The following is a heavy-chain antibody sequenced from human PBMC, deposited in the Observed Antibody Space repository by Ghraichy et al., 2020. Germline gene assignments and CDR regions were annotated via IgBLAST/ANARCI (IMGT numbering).Heavy chain of an antibody. D-gene: IGHD3-22*01. CDR2: IYPGDSDT. V-gene: IGHV5-51*01. Sequence: GESLNISCKGSGYSFTSYWIGWVRQMPGKGLEWMGIIYPGDSDTRYSPSFQGQVTISADKSISTAYLQWSSLKASDTAMYYCDRPQYYYDSSGYYGAIDAFDIWGQGTMVTVSS. CDR3: DRPQYYYDSSGYYGAIDAFDI. CDR1: GYSFTSYW. J-gene: IGHJ3*02.